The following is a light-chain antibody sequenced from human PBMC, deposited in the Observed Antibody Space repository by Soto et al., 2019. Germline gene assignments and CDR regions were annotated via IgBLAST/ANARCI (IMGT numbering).Light chain of an antibody. CDR1: SSNIGSNY. Sequence: QTVLTQPPSACGTPGQRVTISCSGSSSNIGSNYVYWYQQLPGTAPKLLIYRNNQRPSGVPDRFSGSKSGTSASLAISGLRSEDEADYYCAPWDDSLSGVVFGGGTKLTVL. CDR2: RNN. J-gene: IGLJ3*02. V-gene: IGLV1-47*01. CDR3: APWDDSLSGVV.